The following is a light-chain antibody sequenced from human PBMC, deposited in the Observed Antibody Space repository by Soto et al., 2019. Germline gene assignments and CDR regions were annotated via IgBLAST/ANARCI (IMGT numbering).Light chain of an antibody. CDR3: QQSYSTPPRYT. J-gene: IGKJ2*01. CDR2: AAS. Sequence: DIQMTQSPSSLSASLGDRVTITCRAGQSISSFLNWYQQKPGKAPKVLIYAASRLESGVPSRFSGSGSGTDFTLTISSLQPEDYATYYCQQSYSTPPRYTFGQGTKVDIK. CDR1: QSISSF. V-gene: IGKV1-39*01.